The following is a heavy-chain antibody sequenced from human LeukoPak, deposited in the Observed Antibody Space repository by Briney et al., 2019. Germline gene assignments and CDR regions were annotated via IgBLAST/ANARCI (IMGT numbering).Heavy chain of an antibody. CDR3: ARDPAAAGTLDY. Sequence: ASVKVSCKASGYTFTSYYMHWVRQTPGQGLEWMGIINPSGGSTSYAQKFQGRVTMTRDTSTSTVYMELSSLGSEDTAVYYCARDPAAAGTLDYWGQGTLVTVSS. J-gene: IGHJ4*02. CDR1: GYTFTSYY. CDR2: INPSGGST. D-gene: IGHD6-13*01. V-gene: IGHV1-46*01.